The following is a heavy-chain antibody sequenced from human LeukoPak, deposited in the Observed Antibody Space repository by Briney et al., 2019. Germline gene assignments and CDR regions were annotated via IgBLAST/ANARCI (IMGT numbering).Heavy chain of an antibody. Sequence: PSETLSLTCTVSGSSISSSSYYWGWIRQPPGKGLEWIGSMSYKYSGSTYYNPSLKSRVTISVDTSKNQFSLKLSSVTAADTAVYYCATWGIAVAGTFDYWGQGTLVTVST. CDR3: ATWGIAVAGTFDY. D-gene: IGHD6-19*01. V-gene: IGHV4-39*01. CDR1: GSSISSSSYY. CDR2: MSYKYSGST. J-gene: IGHJ4*02.